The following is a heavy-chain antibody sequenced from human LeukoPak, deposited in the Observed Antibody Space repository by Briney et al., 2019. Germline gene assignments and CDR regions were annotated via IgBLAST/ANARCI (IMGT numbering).Heavy chain of an antibody. CDR1: GFTVSTNY. CDR2: IHRDGST. Sequence: GGSLRLSCAVSGFTVSTNYMSWVRQAPGKGLEWVSIIHRDGSTYYAHSVKGRFTTSRDNSKNTLYIQMNSLRAEDTGVYYCARELIVVDIGDYWGQGTLVTVSS. D-gene: IGHD3-22*01. J-gene: IGHJ4*02. V-gene: IGHV3-66*01. CDR3: ARELIVVDIGDY.